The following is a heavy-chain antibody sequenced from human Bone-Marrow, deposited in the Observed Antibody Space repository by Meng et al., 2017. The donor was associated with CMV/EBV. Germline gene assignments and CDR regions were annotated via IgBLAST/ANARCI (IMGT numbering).Heavy chain of an antibody. Sequence: SCAASGFTFSGYSMNWVRQAPGKGLEWVSYISSSGSTIYYADSVKGRFTISRDNAKNSLYLQMNSLRAEDTAVYYCARGRKAKYQMLFDAFDIWGQGTMVTVSS. CDR1: GFTFSGYS. J-gene: IGHJ3*02. D-gene: IGHD2-2*01. V-gene: IGHV3-48*04. CDR3: ARGRKAKYQMLFDAFDI. CDR2: ISSSGSTI.